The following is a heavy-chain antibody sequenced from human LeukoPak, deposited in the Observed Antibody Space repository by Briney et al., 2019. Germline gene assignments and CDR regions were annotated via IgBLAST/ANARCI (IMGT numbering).Heavy chain of an antibody. V-gene: IGHV1-2*02. CDR3: ARYSPEPLDAFQM. D-gene: IGHD1-14*01. J-gene: IGHJ3*02. CDR1: GYTFTDYY. Sequence: ASVKVSCKASGYTFTDYYIHWVRQAPGQGLEWMGWMNADIGGTHYAQNFQGRVTMTRDTSTSTAYMEVTRLGSDDTAVYYCARYSPEPLDAFQMWGQGTMVSVSS. CDR2: MNADIGGT.